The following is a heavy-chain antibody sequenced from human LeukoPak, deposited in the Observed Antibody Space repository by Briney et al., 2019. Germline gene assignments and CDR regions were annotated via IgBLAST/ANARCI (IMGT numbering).Heavy chain of an antibody. Sequence: ASVKVSCKASGGTFSSYAISWVRQAPGQGLEWMGWISAYNGNTNYAQKLQGRVTMTTDTSTSTAYMELRSLRSDDTAVYYCARVGDYYGSGSYYIPYYYYGMDVWGQGTTVTVSS. CDR1: GGTFSSYA. D-gene: IGHD3-10*01. V-gene: IGHV1-18*01. J-gene: IGHJ6*02. CDR2: ISAYNGNT. CDR3: ARVGDYYGSGSYYIPYYYYGMDV.